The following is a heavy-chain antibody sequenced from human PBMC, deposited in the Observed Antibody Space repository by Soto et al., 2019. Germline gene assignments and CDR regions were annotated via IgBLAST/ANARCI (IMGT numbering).Heavy chain of an antibody. CDR2: IDPNSGGT. V-gene: IGHV1-2*04. D-gene: IGHD2-2*01. CDR3: VRTQCSSTRCYVGSWDY. CDR1: GYTFTGYY. J-gene: IGHJ4*02. Sequence: ASVKVSCKASGYTFTGYYMRWVRQAPGQGLEWMGWIDPNSGGTNYAQKFQGWVTMTRDTSISTGYMELSRLRSDDTAVYYCVRTQCSSTRCYVGSWDYWGQGTLVTVSS.